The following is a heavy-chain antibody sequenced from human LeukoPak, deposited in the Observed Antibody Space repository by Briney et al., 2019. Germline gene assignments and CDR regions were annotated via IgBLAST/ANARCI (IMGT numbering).Heavy chain of an antibody. D-gene: IGHD2-21*01. V-gene: IGHV3-23*01. Sequence: GGSLRLSCAASGFTLSDYYMTWIRQTPGKGLEWVSAISGSGGSTYYADSVKGRFTISRDNSKNTLYLQMNSLRAEDTAVYYCAKLAPPKTVIGAFDIWGQGTMVTVSS. CDR1: GFTLSDYY. J-gene: IGHJ3*02. CDR2: ISGSGGST. CDR3: AKLAPPKTVIGAFDI.